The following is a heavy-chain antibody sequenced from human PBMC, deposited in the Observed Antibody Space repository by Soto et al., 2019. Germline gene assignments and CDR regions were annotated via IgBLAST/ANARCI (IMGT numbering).Heavy chain of an antibody. V-gene: IGHV1-46*01. Sequence: QVQLVQSGAEVKKPGASVKASCKASGYTFTSYYMHWVRQAPGQGLEWMGIINPSGGSTSYAQKFQGRVTMTRDTSTSTVYMELGSLRSEDTGVYYCARYRDWSIAARPGCGMDVWGQGTTVTVSS. D-gene: IGHD6-6*01. CDR2: INPSGGST. J-gene: IGHJ6*02. CDR3: ARYRDWSIAARPGCGMDV. CDR1: GYTFTSYY.